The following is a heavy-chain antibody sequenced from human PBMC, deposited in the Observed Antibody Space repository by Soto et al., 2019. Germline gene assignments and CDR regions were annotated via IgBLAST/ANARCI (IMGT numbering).Heavy chain of an antibody. Sequence: TLSLTCAVSGYSISSGYYWGWIRQPPGKGLEWIGSWYRSGVTYYNPSLKGRVSMSVDTSKNQFSLKLSSVTAADTAVYYCARVAYFDSTGYYYCFDYWGQGTRVTV. V-gene: IGHV4-38-2*01. CDR2: WYRSGVT. CDR1: GYSISSGYY. D-gene: IGHD3-22*01. J-gene: IGHJ4*02. CDR3: ARVAYFDSTGYYYCFDY.